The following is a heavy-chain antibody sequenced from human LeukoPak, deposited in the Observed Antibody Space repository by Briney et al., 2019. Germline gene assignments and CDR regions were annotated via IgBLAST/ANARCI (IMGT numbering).Heavy chain of an antibody. V-gene: IGHV4-59*12. CDR3: AKSNGYGLIDI. J-gene: IGHJ3*02. Sequence: SETLSLTCTVSSGSITKYYWSWIRQPPGKALEWIGNIFYSGSTYYSPSLKSRVTISLDTSRNQFSLKLNSVTAADTAVYYCAKSNGYGLIDIWGQGTMVTVSS. CDR1: SGSITKYY. CDR2: IFYSGST. D-gene: IGHD3-22*01.